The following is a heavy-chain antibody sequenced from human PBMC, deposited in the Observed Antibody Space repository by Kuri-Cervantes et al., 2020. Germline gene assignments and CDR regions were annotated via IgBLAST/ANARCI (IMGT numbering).Heavy chain of an antibody. J-gene: IGHJ5*02. D-gene: IGHD4-23*01. CDR3: ARVLLKIPDYGGNWGWFDP. CDR2: IKQEGSEK. Sequence: AGSLRLSWAASGFTFSSYWRRWVSQAPGRGLEWVANIKQEGSEKYYVDSVKDRFDISTDNAKNSLYLQMNSLRAEDSAVYYCARVLLKIPDYGGNWGWFDPWGKGTLVTVSS. CDR1: GFTFSSYW. V-gene: IGHV3-7*01.